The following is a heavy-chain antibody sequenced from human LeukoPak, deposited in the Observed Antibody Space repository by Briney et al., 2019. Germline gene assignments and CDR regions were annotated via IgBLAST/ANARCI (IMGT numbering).Heavy chain of an antibody. CDR3: ARDKYGSGSYSSAFDI. Sequence: SETLSLTCTVSGGSISSYYWSWIRQPPGKGLEWIGYIYYSGSTNYNPSLKSRVTISVDTSKNQFSLKLSSVTAADTAVYYCARDKYGSGSYSSAFDIWGQGTMVTVSS. V-gene: IGHV4-59*01. J-gene: IGHJ3*02. CDR2: IYYSGST. D-gene: IGHD3-10*01. CDR1: GGSISSYY.